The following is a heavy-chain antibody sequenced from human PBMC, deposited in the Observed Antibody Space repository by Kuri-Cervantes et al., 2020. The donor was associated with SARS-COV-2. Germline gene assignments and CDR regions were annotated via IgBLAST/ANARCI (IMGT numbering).Heavy chain of an antibody. V-gene: IGHV1-69*13. CDR3: AREYSSSWYARPDYYYGMDV. Sequence: SVKVSCKASGYTFTGYYMHWVRQTPGQGLEWMGGIIPIFGTANYAQKFQGRVTITADESTSTAYMELSSLRSEDTAVYYCAREYSSSWYARPDYYYGMDVWGQGTTVTVSS. J-gene: IGHJ6*02. CDR1: GYTFTGYY. D-gene: IGHD6-13*01. CDR2: IIPIFGTA.